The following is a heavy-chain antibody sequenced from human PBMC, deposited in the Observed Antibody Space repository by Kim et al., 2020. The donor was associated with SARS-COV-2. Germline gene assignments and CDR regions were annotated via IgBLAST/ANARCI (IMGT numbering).Heavy chain of an antibody. Sequence: FPGRVTMTRDTSTTTVYMELSSLRSEDTAVYYCARDQGYYDSSGYFYFDYWGQGTLVTVSS. V-gene: IGHV1-46*01. J-gene: IGHJ4*02. CDR3: ARDQGYYDSSGYFYFDY. D-gene: IGHD3-22*01.